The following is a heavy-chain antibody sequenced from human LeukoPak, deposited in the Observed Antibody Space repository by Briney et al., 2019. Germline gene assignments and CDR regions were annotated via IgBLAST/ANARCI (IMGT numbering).Heavy chain of an antibody. CDR2: IYYSGST. V-gene: IGHV4-31*03. J-gene: IGHJ4*02. Sequence: SETLSLTCTVSGGSISSGGYYWSWIRQHPGKGLEWIGYIYYSGSTYYNPSLKSRVTISVDTSKNQFSLKLSSVTAADTAVYYCARAVQYSSSWHPGYWGQGTLVTVSS. CDR1: GGSISSGGYY. CDR3: ARAVQYSSSWHPGY. D-gene: IGHD6-13*01.